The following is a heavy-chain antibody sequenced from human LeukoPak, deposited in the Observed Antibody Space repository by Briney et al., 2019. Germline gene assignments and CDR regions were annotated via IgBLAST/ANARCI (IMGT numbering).Heavy chain of an antibody. Sequence: SETLSLTCTVSGGSISSYYWSWIRQPPGKGQEWIGDIYYSGNTNYNPSLKSRVTISVDTSKNQFSLKLSSVTAADTAVYYCARDLGFGYFDYWGQGTLVTVSS. CDR1: GGSISSYY. CDR2: IYYSGNT. CDR3: ARDLGFGYFDY. D-gene: IGHD3-16*01. V-gene: IGHV4-59*01. J-gene: IGHJ4*02.